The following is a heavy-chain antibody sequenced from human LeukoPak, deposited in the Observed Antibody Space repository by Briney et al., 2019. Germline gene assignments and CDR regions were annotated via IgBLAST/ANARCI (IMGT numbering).Heavy chain of an antibody. CDR3: ARGGVVVVHYYMDV. CDR1: GFTFSSYA. D-gene: IGHD2-21*01. CDR2: ISYDGSNK. Sequence: GSLRLSCAASGFTFSSYAMHWVRQAPGKGLEWVAVISYDGSNKYYADSVKGRFTISRDNSKNTLYLQMNSLRAEDTAVYYCARGGVVVVHYYMDVWGKGTTVTVSS. J-gene: IGHJ6*03. V-gene: IGHV3-30-3*01.